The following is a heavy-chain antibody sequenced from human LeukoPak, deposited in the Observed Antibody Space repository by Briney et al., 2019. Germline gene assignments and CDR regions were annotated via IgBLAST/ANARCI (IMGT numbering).Heavy chain of an antibody. D-gene: IGHD3-10*01. CDR1: GFIFSSYG. V-gene: IGHV3-33*01. CDR3: ARDSYQDYYGRFDP. CDR2: IWCDGSNK. Sequence: GRSLRLSCAASGFIFSSYGMHWVRQAPGKGLEWVAVIWCDGSNKYYADSVKGRFTISRDNSKNTLYLQMNSLRAEDTAVYYCARDSYQDYYGRFDPWGQGTLVIVSS. J-gene: IGHJ5*02.